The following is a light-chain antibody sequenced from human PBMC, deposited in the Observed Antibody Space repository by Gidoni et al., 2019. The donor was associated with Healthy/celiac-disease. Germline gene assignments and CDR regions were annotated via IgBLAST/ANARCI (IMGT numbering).Light chain of an antibody. CDR1: SSNIGAGYD. CDR2: GNS. CDR3: QSYDSSLSGSGV. J-gene: IGLJ1*01. V-gene: IGLV1-40*01. Sequence: SALTQPPSVSGAPAQRVPISCTGSSSNIGAGYDVHWYQQLPGTAPKPLIYGNSNRPSGVPDRFSGSKSGTSASLASTGLQAEDEADYYCQSYDSSLSGSGVFGTGTKVTVL.